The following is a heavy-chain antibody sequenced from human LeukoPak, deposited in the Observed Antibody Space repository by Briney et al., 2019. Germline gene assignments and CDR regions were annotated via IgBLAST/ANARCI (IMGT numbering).Heavy chain of an antibody. CDR3: ARVYDSSIDWFDT. D-gene: IGHD3-22*01. Sequence: SETLSLTCTLSGGSISRGGYYWSWIRQHPGKGLEWIGYIYYSGSTYYNPSLKSRVTISVDTSKNQFSLKLSSVTAADTAVYYCARVYDSSIDWFDTWGQGTLVTVSS. CDR2: IYYSGST. J-gene: IGHJ5*02. CDR1: GGSISRGGYY. V-gene: IGHV4-31*03.